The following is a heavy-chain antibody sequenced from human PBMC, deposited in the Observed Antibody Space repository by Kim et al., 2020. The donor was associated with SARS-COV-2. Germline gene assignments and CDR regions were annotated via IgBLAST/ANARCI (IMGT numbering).Heavy chain of an antibody. V-gene: IGHV3-30*18. J-gene: IGHJ6*02. CDR3: AKDLEYYDILTGYLRTVDYYYYGMDV. CDR2: ISYDGSNK. CDR1: GFTFSSYG. Sequence: GGYRRLSCAASGFTFSSYGMHWVRQAPGKGLEWVAVISYDGSNKYYADSVKGRFTISRDNSKNTLYLQMNSLRAEDTAVYYCAKDLEYYDILTGYLRTVDYYYYGMDVWGQGTTVTVSS. D-gene: IGHD3-9*01.